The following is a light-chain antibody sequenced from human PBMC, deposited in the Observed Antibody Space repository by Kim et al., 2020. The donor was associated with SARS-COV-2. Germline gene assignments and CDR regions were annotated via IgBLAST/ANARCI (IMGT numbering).Light chain of an antibody. CDR2: YNT. CDR3: ASWDVDVRGPV. J-gene: IGLJ3*02. V-gene: IGLV1-44*01. Sequence: PPNPLIYYNTRRPSGVPDRFLASKSGTSASLVISGLQSEDEAEYFCASWDVDVRGPVFGGGTMLTVL.